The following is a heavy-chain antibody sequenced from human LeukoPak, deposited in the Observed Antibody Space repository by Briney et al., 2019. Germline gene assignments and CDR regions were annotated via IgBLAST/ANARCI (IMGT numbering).Heavy chain of an antibody. CDR1: GYTFTGYY. J-gene: IGHJ6*03. Sequence: ASVKVSCKASGYTFTGYYMHWVRQAPGQGLEWMGWINPNSGGTNYAQKFQGRVTMTRDTSISTAYMELSRLRSDDTAVYYCARDGVVVPAAPVYYYYYYMDVWGKGTRSPSP. D-gene: IGHD2-2*01. CDR2: INPNSGGT. CDR3: ARDGVVVPAAPVYYYYYYMDV. V-gene: IGHV1-2*02.